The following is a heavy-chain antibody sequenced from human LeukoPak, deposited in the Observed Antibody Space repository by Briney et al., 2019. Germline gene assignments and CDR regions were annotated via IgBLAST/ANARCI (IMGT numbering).Heavy chain of an antibody. Sequence: SETLSLTCAVYGGSFSGYYWSWIRQPPGKGLEWIGEINHSGSTYYNPSLKSRVTISVDTSKNQFSLKLSSVTAADTAVYYCARGRGYSYGFFDYWGQGTMVTVSS. CDR3: ARGRGYSYGFFDY. CDR1: GGSFSGYY. CDR2: INHSGST. V-gene: IGHV4-34*01. J-gene: IGHJ4*02. D-gene: IGHD5-18*01.